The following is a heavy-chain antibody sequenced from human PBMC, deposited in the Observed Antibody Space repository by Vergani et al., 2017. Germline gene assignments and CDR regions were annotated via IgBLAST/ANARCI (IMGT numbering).Heavy chain of an antibody. J-gene: IGHJ4*02. D-gene: IGHD3-22*01. V-gene: IGHV4-31*03. CDR1: GDSISSGVYY. CDR2: IYSTGST. Sequence: VQLQESGPGLVKPSQTLSLTCSVSGDSISSGVYYWNWIRQHPGKGLESIGYIYSTGSTHHNPSLRRRINMSVDTSKNQFSLKLNSVTAADTAMYYCARMGGYDEGDAFRIGYFDSWGPGILVTVSS. CDR3: ARMGGYDEGDAFRIGYFDS.